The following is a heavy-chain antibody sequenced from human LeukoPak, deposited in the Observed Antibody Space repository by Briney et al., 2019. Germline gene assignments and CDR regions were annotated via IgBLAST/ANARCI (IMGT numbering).Heavy chain of an antibody. D-gene: IGHD3-9*01. V-gene: IGHV3-30*02. J-gene: IGHJ4*02. CDR1: GFPFTNAW. Sequence: GGSLRLSCAASGFPFTNAWINWVRQAPGKGLEWVAFIRYDGSNKYYADSVKGRFTISRDDSKNTLYLQMNSLRAEDTAAYYCAKGYYFDILSGYSSLDSWGQGTLVTVSS. CDR2: IRYDGSNK. CDR3: AKGYYFDILSGYSSLDS.